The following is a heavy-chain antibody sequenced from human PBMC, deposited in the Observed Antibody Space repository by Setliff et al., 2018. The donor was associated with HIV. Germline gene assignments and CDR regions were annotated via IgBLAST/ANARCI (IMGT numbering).Heavy chain of an antibody. J-gene: IGHJ4*02. Sequence: SETLSLTCTVSGDSITSDSFWNWFRQYPGRGLEWIGYMHFSGTGNWNPSLKSRVIISVDTSQNQFSLKVNSVTAADTATYYCARHVIGVVMLYSWDAFDYWGRGTLVTVSS. CDR3: ARHVIGVVMLYSWDAFDY. D-gene: IGHD3-16*01. CDR1: GDSITSDSF. CDR2: MHFSGTG. V-gene: IGHV4-31*03.